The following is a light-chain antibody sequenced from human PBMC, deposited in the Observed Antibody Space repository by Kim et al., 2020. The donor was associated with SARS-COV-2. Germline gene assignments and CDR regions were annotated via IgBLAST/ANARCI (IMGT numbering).Light chain of an antibody. J-gene: IGKJ1*01. Sequence: DVVVTQSPLSLPVTLGQPASISCKSSQSLVNSDGDTYLMWFQQRPGQSPRRLIYKVSKRDSGVPDRFSGSGSGTVFTLKISSVEADDVGVYYCMQGTRWPWTFGQGTKVDIK. V-gene: IGKV2-30*01. CDR1: QSLVNSDGDTY. CDR2: KVS. CDR3: MQGTRWPWT.